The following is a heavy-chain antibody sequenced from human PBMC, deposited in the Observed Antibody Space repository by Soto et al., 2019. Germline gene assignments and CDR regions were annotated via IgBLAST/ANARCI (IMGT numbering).Heavy chain of an antibody. Sequence: GGSLRLSCAASGFTFSNAWMNWVRQAPGKGLEWVGRIKSKTDGGTTDYAAPVKGRFTISRDDSKNTLYLQMNSLKTEDTAVYYCTTTGLDQTYYYYYGMDVWGQGTTVTVSS. CDR1: GFTFSNAW. CDR3: TTTGLDQTYYYYYGMDV. D-gene: IGHD1-1*01. V-gene: IGHV3-15*07. J-gene: IGHJ6*02. CDR2: IKSKTDGGTT.